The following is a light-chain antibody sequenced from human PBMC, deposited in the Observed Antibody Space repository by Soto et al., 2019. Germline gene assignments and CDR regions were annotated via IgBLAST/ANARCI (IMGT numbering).Light chain of an antibody. J-gene: IGKJ5*01. Sequence: EIVMSQSSATLSVSPGERATLPCRASQSISSYLAWYQQKPGQAPRLLIYGASSRATGIPDRFSGSGSGTDFTLTISSLQPEDFATYFCQQSHSTPITFGQGTRLEI. CDR1: QSISSY. V-gene: IGKV3D-15*01. CDR2: GAS. CDR3: QQSHSTPIT.